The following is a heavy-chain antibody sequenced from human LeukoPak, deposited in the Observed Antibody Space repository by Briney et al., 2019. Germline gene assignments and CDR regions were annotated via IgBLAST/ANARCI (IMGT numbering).Heavy chain of an antibody. D-gene: IGHD1-1*01. CDR2: MYPGDSDI. J-gene: IGHJ3*02. V-gene: IGHV5-51*01. Sequence: PGESLKISCQGSGYTFTSYWIGWVRQMPGKGLEWMGIMYPGDSDIRYSPSFQGQVTISADKSISAAYLHWNSLKASDTAMYYCARHGTVRGAAVDAFDIWGQGTMVTVSS. CDR3: ARHGTVRGAAVDAFDI. CDR1: GYTFTSYW.